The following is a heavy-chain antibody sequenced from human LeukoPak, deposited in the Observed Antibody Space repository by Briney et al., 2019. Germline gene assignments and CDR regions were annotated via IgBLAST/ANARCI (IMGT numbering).Heavy chain of an antibody. CDR2: INPSGGST. Sequence: ASVKVSCKASGGAFNTFAIHWVRQAPGQGLEWMGIINPSGGSTSYAQKFQGRVTMTRDTSTSTVYMELSSLRSEDTAVYYCARKAGGSYRLDYWGQGTLVTVSS. V-gene: IGHV1-46*02. J-gene: IGHJ4*02. CDR1: GGAFNTFA. CDR3: ARKAGGSYRLDY. D-gene: IGHD1-26*01.